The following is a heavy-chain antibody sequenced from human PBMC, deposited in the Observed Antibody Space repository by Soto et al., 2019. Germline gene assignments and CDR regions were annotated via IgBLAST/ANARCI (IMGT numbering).Heavy chain of an antibody. D-gene: IGHD3-10*01. V-gene: IGHV1-2*02. CDR1: GYTFTGYY. J-gene: IGHJ5*02. CDR2: INPNSGGT. CDR3: ARVTMVRGVTFWFDP. Sequence: ASVKVSCKASGYTFTGYYMHWVRQAPGQGLEWMGWINPNSGGTNYAQKFQGRVTMTRDTSISTAYMELSRLRSDDTAVYYCARVTMVRGVTFWFDPWGQGTLVTVSS.